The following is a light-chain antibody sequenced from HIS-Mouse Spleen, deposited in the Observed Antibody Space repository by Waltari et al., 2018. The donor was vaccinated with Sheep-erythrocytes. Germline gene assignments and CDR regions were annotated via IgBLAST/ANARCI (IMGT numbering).Light chain of an antibody. Sequence: QSALTQPASVSGSPGQSVTISCTGTSSDVGGYNYVSWYQQHPGKATKLMIYEGSKRPSGVSNRFSGSKSGNTASLTISGLQAEDEADYYCCSYAGSSTWVFGGGTKLTVL. CDR2: EGS. CDR1: SSDVGGYNY. J-gene: IGLJ3*02. CDR3: CSYAGSSTWV. V-gene: IGLV2-23*01.